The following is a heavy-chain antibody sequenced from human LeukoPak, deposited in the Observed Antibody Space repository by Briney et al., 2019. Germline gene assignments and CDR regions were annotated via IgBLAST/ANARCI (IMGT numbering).Heavy chain of an antibody. CDR3: ARHPSSIVVVIYYFDY. V-gene: IGHV4-39*01. J-gene: IGHJ4*02. D-gene: IGHD3-22*01. CDR2: IYYSGIT. CDR1: GGSISSSSYY. Sequence: SETLSLTCTVSGGSISSSSYYWGWIRQPPGKGLDWIGSIYYSGITYYNPSLKSRVTISVDTSKNPFSLKLTSVTAADTAVYYCARHPSSIVVVIYYFDYWGQGTLVTVSS.